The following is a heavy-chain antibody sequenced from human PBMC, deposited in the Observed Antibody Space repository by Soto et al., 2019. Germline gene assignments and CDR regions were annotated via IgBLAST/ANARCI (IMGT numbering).Heavy chain of an antibody. J-gene: IGHJ4*02. D-gene: IGHD2-21*02. CDR2: IWYDGSNK. V-gene: IGHV3-33*01. Sequence: QVQLVESGGGVVQPGRSLRLSCAASGFTFSSYGMHWVRQAPGKGLEWVAVIWYDGSNKYYADSVKGRFTISRDNSKNTLYLQMNSLRAEDTAVYYCARDPVAYCGGDCYQDFYFDYWGQGTLVTVSS. CDR1: GFTFSSYG. CDR3: ARDPVAYCGGDCYQDFYFDY.